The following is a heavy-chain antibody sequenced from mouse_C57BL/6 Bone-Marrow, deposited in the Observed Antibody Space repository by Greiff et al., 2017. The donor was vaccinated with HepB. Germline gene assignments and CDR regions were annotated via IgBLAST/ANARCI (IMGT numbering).Heavy chain of an antibody. CDR2: INPSTGGT. D-gene: IGHD1-1*01. V-gene: IGHV1-42*01. CDR3: ARYGGSSYEDYFDY. Sequence: VQLQQSGPELVKPGASVKISCKASGYSFTGYYMNWVKQSPEKSLEWIGEINPSTGGTTYNQKFKAKATLTVEKSSSTAYMQRKSLTSEDSAVYYCARYGGSSYEDYFDYWGQGTTLTVSS. CDR1: GYSFTGYY. J-gene: IGHJ2*01.